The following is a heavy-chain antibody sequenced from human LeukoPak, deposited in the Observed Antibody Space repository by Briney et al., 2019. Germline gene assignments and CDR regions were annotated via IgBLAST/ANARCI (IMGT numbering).Heavy chain of an antibody. CDR3: AKDGAKTVTYFDY. J-gene: IGHJ4*02. CDR2: MNPNSGNT. D-gene: IGHD4-17*01. CDR1: GYTFTSYD. V-gene: IGHV1-8*01. Sequence: ASVKVSCKASGYTFTSYDINWVRQATGQGLEWMGWMNPNSGNTGYAQKFQGRVTMTRNTSISTAYMELSSLRAEDTAVYYCAKDGAKTVTYFDYWGQGTLVTVSS.